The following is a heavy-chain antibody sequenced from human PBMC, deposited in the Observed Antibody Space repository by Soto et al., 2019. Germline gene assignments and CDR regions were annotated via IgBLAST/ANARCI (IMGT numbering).Heavy chain of an antibody. CDR1: GYTFTGYY. V-gene: IGHV1-2*02. Sequence: ASVKVSCKASGYTFTGYYMHWVRQAPGQGLEWMGWINPNSGGTNYAQKFQGRVTMTRDTSISTAYMELSRLRSDDTAVYYCARGSPLGVVITHWFDPWCQGTLVTVSS. D-gene: IGHD3-3*01. J-gene: IGHJ5*02. CDR3: ARGSPLGVVITHWFDP. CDR2: INPNSGGT.